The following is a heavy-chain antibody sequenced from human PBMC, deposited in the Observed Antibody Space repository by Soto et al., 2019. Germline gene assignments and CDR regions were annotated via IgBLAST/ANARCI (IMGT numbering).Heavy chain of an antibody. D-gene: IGHD6-19*01. Sequence: PGGSLRLSCAASGFTFSSYAMSWVRQAPGKGLEWVSAISGSGGSTYYADSMKGRFTISRDNSKNTLYLQMNSLRAEDTAVYYCAKFWAAAVDYHDAFDIWGQGTMVTVSS. J-gene: IGHJ3*02. CDR3: AKFWAAAVDYHDAFDI. CDR2: ISGSGGST. CDR1: GFTFSSYA. V-gene: IGHV3-23*01.